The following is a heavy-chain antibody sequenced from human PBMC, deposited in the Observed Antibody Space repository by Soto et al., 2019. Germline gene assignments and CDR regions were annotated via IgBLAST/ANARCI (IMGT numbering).Heavy chain of an antibody. CDR2: FPYSGST. CDR3: ARHIFLEYHDILTGPGAVVS. J-gene: IGHJ4*02. Sequence: QLQLQETGPGQVKPSETLSLTCTVSGGSISSNGFSWGWIRQPPGKGLEWIGSFPYSGSTNYSPSLKSRVTISVDTAKNQFSLRMRSVTAADTAVYYCARHIFLEYHDILTGPGAVVSWGQGTLVTVSS. D-gene: IGHD3-9*01. CDR1: GGSISSNGFS. V-gene: IGHV4-39*01.